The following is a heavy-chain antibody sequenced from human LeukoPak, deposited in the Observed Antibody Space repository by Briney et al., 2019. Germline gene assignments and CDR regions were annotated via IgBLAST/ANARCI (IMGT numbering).Heavy chain of an antibody. Sequence: SETLSLTCTVSGGSISSGDYYWSWIRLPPGEGLEWIGYVYYSGRTSYNPSLKSRVTISVDTSKNQFSLKLSSVTAADTAVYYCARGPTRGIVPAAVPYFDYWGQGTLVTISS. J-gene: IGHJ4*02. V-gene: IGHV4-30-4*01. D-gene: IGHD2-2*02. CDR2: VYYSGRT. CDR3: ARGPTRGIVPAAVPYFDY. CDR1: GGSISSGDYY.